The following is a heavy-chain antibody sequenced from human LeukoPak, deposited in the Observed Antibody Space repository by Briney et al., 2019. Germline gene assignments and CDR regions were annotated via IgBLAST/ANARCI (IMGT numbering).Heavy chain of an antibody. J-gene: IGHJ3*01. V-gene: IGHV3-13*01. CDR2: IGTAGDT. Sequence: GGSLRLSCTASEFSISIYDLHWVRQVPGKGLKYVSTIGTAGDTYYAGSVRDRFFISRDAAKNSWYLQMITLRADDTAVYYCARAPSRGERLRAFDVWGQGTMVTVST. CDR1: EFSISIYD. D-gene: IGHD1-26*01. CDR3: ARAPSRGERLRAFDV.